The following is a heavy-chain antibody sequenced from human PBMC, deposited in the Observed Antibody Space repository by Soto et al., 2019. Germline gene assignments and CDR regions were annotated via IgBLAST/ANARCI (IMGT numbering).Heavy chain of an antibody. CDR1: GASISSSGYY. D-gene: IGHD3-16*01. CDR3: TSIKIRGGLYCFDY. V-gene: IGHV4-39*01. J-gene: IGHJ4*02. Sequence: PSETLSLTCTVSGASISSSGYYWGWIRQPPGKGLEWIGSIYYSGGTYYNSSLKSRVSISVDTSKNQFSLKLSSVTAADTALYYCTSIKIRGGLYCFDYWGQGTLVTVSS. CDR2: IYYSGGT.